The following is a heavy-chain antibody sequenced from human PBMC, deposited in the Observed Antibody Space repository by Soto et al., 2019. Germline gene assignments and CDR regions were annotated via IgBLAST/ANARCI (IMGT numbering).Heavy chain of an antibody. Sequence: QVQLQESGPGLVKPSQTLSLTCTVSGGSISSGGYYWSWIRQHPGKGLEWIGYIYYSGSTYYNPSLKCRVTISVDTSKNQFSLKLSSVTAADTAVYYCARAITYYDILTGFDYWGQGTLVTVSS. CDR3: ARAITYYDILTGFDY. V-gene: IGHV4-31*03. J-gene: IGHJ4*02. CDR1: GGSISSGGYY. CDR2: IYYSGST. D-gene: IGHD3-9*01.